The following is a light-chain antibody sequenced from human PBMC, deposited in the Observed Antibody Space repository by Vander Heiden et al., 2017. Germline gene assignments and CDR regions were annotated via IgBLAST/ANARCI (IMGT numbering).Light chain of an antibody. Sequence: SYELTQPSSVSVSPGQTARITSSGDVVAKKYTRWFQQKPGQAPVLVIYKDTERPSGIPERFSGSSSGATVTLTISGAQVDDEADYYCYSAADNSLRVFGGGTKLTVL. CDR3: YSAADNSLRV. V-gene: IGLV3-27*01. J-gene: IGLJ3*02. CDR2: KDT. CDR1: VVAKKY.